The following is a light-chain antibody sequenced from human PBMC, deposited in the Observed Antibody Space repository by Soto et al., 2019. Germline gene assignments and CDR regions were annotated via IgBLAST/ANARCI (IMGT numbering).Light chain of an antibody. CDR1: SSNIGSKT. Sequence: QSALTQPPSASGTPGQRVTISCSGSSSNIGSKTVNWYQQLPGTAPKLLIYTNDRLPSGVPDRFSASKSGTSASLAISGLQAEDEADYFCAAWDDSLNVLFGGGTKLTVL. CDR3: AAWDDSLNVL. V-gene: IGLV1-44*01. CDR2: TND. J-gene: IGLJ2*01.